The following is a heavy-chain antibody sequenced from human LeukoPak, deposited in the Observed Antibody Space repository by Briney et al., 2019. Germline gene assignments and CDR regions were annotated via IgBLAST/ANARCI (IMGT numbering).Heavy chain of an antibody. CDR2: IKQDGSEK. D-gene: IGHD6-6*01. V-gene: IGHV3-7*01. CDR3: ARDMWSSSSFFFYYGMDV. J-gene: IGHJ6*02. CDR1: GFTFSSYW. Sequence: PGGSLRLSCAASGFTFSSYWMSWVRQAPGKGLEWVANIKQDGSEKYYVDSVKGRFTISRDNAKNSLYLQMNSLRAGDTAVYYCARDMWSSSSFFFYYGMDVWGQGTTVTVSS.